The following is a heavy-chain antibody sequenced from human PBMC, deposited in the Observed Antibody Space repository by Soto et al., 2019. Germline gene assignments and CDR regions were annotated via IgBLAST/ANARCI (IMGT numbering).Heavy chain of an antibody. CDR3: TRDGAPTLTTEFDI. J-gene: IGHJ3*02. CDR2: ISTSSSYI. Sequence: GGSLRLSCAASGFTFSSYSMNWVRQAPGQGLEWVSSISTSSSYIYYADSVRGRFTISRDNAKNSLYLQMNSLRVEDTAVYYCTRDGAPTLTTEFDIWGQGTMVTVSS. V-gene: IGHV3-21*01. CDR1: GFTFSSYS. D-gene: IGHD4-17*01.